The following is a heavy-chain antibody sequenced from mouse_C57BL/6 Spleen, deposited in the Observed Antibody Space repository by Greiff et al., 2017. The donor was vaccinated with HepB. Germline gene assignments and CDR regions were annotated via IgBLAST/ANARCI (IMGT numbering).Heavy chain of an antibody. CDR1: GFTFSDFY. Sequence: DVKLVESGGGLVQSGRSLRLSCATSGFTFSDFYMEWVRQAPGKGLEWIAASRNKANDYTTEYSASVKGRFIVSRDTSQSILYLQMNALRAEDTAIYYCARDGDYGSSYWYFDVWGTGTTVTVSS. J-gene: IGHJ1*03. CDR2: SRNKANDYTT. CDR3: ARDGDYGSSYWYFDV. D-gene: IGHD1-1*01. V-gene: IGHV7-1*01.